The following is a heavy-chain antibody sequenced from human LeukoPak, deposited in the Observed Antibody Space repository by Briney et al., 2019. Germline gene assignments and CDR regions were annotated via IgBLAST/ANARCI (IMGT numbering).Heavy chain of an antibody. Sequence: SETLSLTCSVSGGSVSSNNHYWTWIRQPPGKGLERIGYISYSGNTYYNPSLKSRLIISVDTSKIQFSLNLISVTAADTAVYYCGRGLDRYQPLQAWGQGTLVTVSS. CDR1: GGSVSSNNHY. CDR3: GRGLDRYQPLQA. V-gene: IGHV4-30-4*01. D-gene: IGHD2-2*01. J-gene: IGHJ5*02. CDR2: ISYSGNT.